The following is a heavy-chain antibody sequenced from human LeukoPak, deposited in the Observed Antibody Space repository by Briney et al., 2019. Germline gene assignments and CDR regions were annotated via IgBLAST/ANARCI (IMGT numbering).Heavy chain of an antibody. Sequence: PGGSLRLSCAASGFTFSSYSMNWVRQAPGKGLEWVSSISSSSSYIYYADSVKGRFTISRDNAKNSLYLQMNSLRAEDTAVYYCARGSSGWYGAFDIWRQGTMVTVSS. CDR3: ARGSSGWYGAFDI. CDR1: GFTFSSYS. D-gene: IGHD6-19*01. J-gene: IGHJ3*02. CDR2: ISSSSSYI. V-gene: IGHV3-21*01.